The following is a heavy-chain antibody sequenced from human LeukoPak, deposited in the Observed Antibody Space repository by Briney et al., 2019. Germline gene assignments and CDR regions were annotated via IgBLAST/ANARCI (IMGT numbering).Heavy chain of an antibody. CDR3: VGSSVFDY. V-gene: IGHV3-53*01. D-gene: IGHD3-10*01. J-gene: IGHJ4*02. CDR1: GFTVSSNY. Sequence: PGGSLRLSCVASGFTVSSNYMSWVRQAPGKGLEWVLVIYSGGRTYYADSVKGRFTISRDNSKNTLYLQMNSLRAEDTAVYYCVGSSVFDYWGQGTLVTVSS. CDR2: IYSGGRT.